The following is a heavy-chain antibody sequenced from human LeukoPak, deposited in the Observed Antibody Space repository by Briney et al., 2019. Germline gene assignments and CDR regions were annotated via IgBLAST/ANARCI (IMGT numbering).Heavy chain of an antibody. J-gene: IGHJ4*02. V-gene: IGHV5-51*01. CDR3: ARQMTDQSSGYDSIDY. D-gene: IGHD5-12*01. CDR1: GYSFTNYW. CDR2: IYPGDSDT. Sequence: PWESLKISCKGSGYSFTNYWIAWVRQMPGKGLEWMGIIYPGDSDTRYSPSFQGQVTISADKSITTAYLQWTSLKASDTAMYYCARQMTDQSSGYDSIDYWGQGTLVTVSS.